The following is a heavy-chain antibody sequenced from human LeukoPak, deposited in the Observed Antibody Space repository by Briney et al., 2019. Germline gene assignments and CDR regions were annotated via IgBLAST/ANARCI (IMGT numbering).Heavy chain of an antibody. D-gene: IGHD5-18*01. CDR2: ISSSSSYI. CDR3: ARVQYSYGPGDY. Sequence: PGGSLRLSCAASGFTFSSYSMNWVRQAPGKGLEWVSSISSSSSYIYYADSVKGRFTISRDNAKNSLYLQMNSLRAEDTAVYYCARVQYSYGPGDYWGQGTLVTVSS. V-gene: IGHV3-21*01. CDR1: GFTFSSYS. J-gene: IGHJ4*02.